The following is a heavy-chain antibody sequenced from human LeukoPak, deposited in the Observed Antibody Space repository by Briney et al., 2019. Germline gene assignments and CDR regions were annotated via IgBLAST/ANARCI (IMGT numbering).Heavy chain of an antibody. D-gene: IGHD3-10*01. V-gene: IGHV3-30*02. CDR3: AKDYGSGSYFDY. CDR2: IRYDGSNK. J-gene: IGHJ4*02. Sequence: PGGSLRLSRAASGFTFSSYGMHWVRQAPGKGLEWVAFIRYDGSNKYYADSGKGRFTISRDNSKNTLYLQMNSLRAEDTAVYYCAKDYGSGSYFDYWGQGTLVTVSS. CDR1: GFTFSSYG.